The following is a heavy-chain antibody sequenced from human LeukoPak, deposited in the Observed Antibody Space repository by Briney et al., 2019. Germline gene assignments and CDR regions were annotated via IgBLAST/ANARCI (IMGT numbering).Heavy chain of an antibody. V-gene: IGHV1-24*01. D-gene: IGHD2-15*01. CDR1: GCTLNEKS. J-gene: IGHJ6*03. CDR3: ATASFCSGTHCFYYYMDV. CDR2: FDPEDGET. Sequence: ASVKVSCKVSGCTLNEKSMHWVRQAPGTGLEWLGGFDPEDGETIYAEKFQDRITMADDPATDTAYMEVSSLRSEDTAVYYCATASFCSGTHCFYYYMDVWGKGTPVTVSS.